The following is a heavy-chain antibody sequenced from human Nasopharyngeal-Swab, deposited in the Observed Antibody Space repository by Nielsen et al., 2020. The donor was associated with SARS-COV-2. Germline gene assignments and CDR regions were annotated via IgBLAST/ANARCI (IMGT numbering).Heavy chain of an antibody. Sequence: GSLRLSCAVYGGSFSGYHWSWIRQPPGKGLEWIGEINHSGSTNYNPSLKSRVTISVDTSKNQFSLKLSSVTAADTAVYYCARGRVWGSYRYTYYFDYWGQGTLVTVSS. CDR1: GGSFSGYH. V-gene: IGHV4-34*01. J-gene: IGHJ4*02. D-gene: IGHD3-16*02. CDR2: INHSGST. CDR3: ARGRVWGSYRYTYYFDY.